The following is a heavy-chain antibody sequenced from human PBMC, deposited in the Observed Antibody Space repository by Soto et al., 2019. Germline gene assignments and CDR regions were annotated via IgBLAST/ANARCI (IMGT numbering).Heavy chain of an antibody. Sequence: ASVKVSCKASGYTFTSYGISWVRQAPGQGPEWMGWISAYNGNRNYAQKVQGRVTMTTDTSTNTAYMELRSLRSDDTAVYYCARGQVGATGDYWGQGTLVTVSS. J-gene: IGHJ4*02. CDR2: ISAYNGNR. CDR1: GYTFTSYG. D-gene: IGHD1-26*01. V-gene: IGHV1-18*01. CDR3: ARGQVGATGDY.